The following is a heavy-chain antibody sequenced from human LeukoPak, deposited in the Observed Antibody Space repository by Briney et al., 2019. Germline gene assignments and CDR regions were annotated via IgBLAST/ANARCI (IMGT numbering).Heavy chain of an antibody. CDR2: ISGSGGST. D-gene: IGHD3-10*01. V-gene: IGHV3-23*01. J-gene: IGHJ4*02. CDR3: AKDMDGSGSYYFPYYFDY. Sequence: GGSLRLSCAASGFTFSSYAMSWVRQAPGKGLEWVSAISGSGGSTYYADSVKGRFTISRDNSKNTLYLQMNSLRAEDTAVYYCAKDMDGSGSYYFPYYFDYWGQGTLVTVSS. CDR1: GFTFSSYA.